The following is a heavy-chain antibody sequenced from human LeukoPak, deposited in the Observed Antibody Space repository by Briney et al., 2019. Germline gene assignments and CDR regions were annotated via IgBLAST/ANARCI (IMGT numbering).Heavy chain of an antibody. CDR2: INHSGST. Sequence: PSETLSLTCAVYGGSFSGYYWSWIRQPPGKGLEWIGEINHSGSTKYNPYLKSRVTTSVGKSKNQLPLKLTSVTGADRAVFYFARGRYYYYWGQGTLVTVSS. V-gene: IGHV4-34*01. CDR3: ARGRYYYY. D-gene: IGHD3-10*01. J-gene: IGHJ4*02. CDR1: GGSFSGYY.